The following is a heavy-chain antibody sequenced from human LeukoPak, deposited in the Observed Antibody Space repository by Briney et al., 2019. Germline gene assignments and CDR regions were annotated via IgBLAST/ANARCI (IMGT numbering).Heavy chain of an antibody. CDR1: GGSISTSSYY. CDR2: IYYSGST. CDR3: ARGVSVTMVRGVIRYYYYYYMDV. J-gene: IGHJ6*03. V-gene: IGHV4-39*07. D-gene: IGHD3-10*01. Sequence: SETLSLTCTVSGGSISTSSYYWGWIRQPPGKGLEWIGTIYYSGSTYYNPSLKNRVTISVDTSKNQFSLKLSSVTAADTAVYYCARGVSVTMVRGVIRYYYYYYMDVWGKGTTVTVSS.